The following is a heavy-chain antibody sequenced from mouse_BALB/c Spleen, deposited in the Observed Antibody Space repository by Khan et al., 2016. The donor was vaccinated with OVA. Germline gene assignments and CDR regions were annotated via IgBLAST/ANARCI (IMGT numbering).Heavy chain of an antibody. D-gene: IGHD2-14*01. CDR1: GYTFTSYT. V-gene: IGHV1-4*01. J-gene: IGHJ1*01. CDR3: LRSGAYYGYDGYFDV. Sequence: QVQLQQSGAELARPGASVKMSCKASGYTFTSYTMHWVKQRPGQGLEWIGYINPSNGYTNYNQKLKDKATLTANKSSRTAYMQLSSPTSEDSAVFYCLRSGAYYGYDGYFDVWGAGTTVTVSS. CDR2: INPSNGYT.